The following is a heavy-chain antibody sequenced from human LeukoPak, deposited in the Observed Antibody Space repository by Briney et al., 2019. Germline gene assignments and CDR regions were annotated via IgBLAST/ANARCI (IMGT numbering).Heavy chain of an antibody. V-gene: IGHV4-39*07. CDR2: IYYSGST. Sequence: SETLSLTCTVSGGSISSSSYYWGWIRQPPGKELEWIGSIYYSGSTYYNPSLKSRVTISVDTSKNQFSLKLSSVTAADTAVYYCASNFGMIAFGGVIQELSDYWGQGTLVTVSS. J-gene: IGHJ4*02. CDR1: GGSISSSSYY. D-gene: IGHD3-16*01. CDR3: ASNFGMIAFGGVIQELSDY.